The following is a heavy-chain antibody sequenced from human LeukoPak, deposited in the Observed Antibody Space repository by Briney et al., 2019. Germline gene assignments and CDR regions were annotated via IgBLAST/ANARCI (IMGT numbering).Heavy chain of an antibody. CDR1: GGSVSSHY. CDR2: IYYGGRT. D-gene: IGHD1-1*01. J-gene: IGHJ6*03. CDR3: ARGNGKYYYYYYMDV. V-gene: IGHV4-59*02. Sequence: SETLSLTCTVSGGSVSSHYWSWIRQPPGKGLEWIGYIYYGGRTNYNPSLKSRVTISVDTSKNQFSLKLSSVTAADTAVYYCARGNGKYYYYYYMDVWGKGTTVTVSS.